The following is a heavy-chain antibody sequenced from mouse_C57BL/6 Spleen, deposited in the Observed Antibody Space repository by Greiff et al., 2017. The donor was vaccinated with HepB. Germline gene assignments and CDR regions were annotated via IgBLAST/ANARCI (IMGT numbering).Heavy chain of an antibody. CDR1: GYTFTDYE. D-gene: IGHD1-1*01. Sequence: LVESGAELVRPGASVTLSCKASGYTFTDYEMHWVKQTPVHGLEWIGAIDPETGGTAYNQKFKGKAILTADKSSSTAYMELRSLTSEDSAVYYCTRITVVATGAMDYWGQGTSVTVSS. CDR2: IDPETGGT. V-gene: IGHV1-15*01. J-gene: IGHJ4*01. CDR3: TRITVVATGAMDY.